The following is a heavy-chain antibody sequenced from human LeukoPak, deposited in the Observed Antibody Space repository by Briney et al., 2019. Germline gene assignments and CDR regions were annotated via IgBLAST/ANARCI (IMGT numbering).Heavy chain of an antibody. Sequence: PGGSLRLSCAASGFIFRNSMNWVRQAPGKGLEWVAFISTSSDTISYSDSVKGRFTISRDNAKNSLYLHMSSLRAEDTAVYFCARDGLVVGATLGYFDYWGQGTLVTVSS. CDR2: ISTSSDTI. D-gene: IGHD1-26*01. CDR3: ARDGLVVGATLGYFDY. CDR1: GFIFRNS. J-gene: IGHJ4*02. V-gene: IGHV3-48*01.